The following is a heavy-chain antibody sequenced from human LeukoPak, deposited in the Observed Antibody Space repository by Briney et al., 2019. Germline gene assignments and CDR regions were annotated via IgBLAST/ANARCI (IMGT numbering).Heavy chain of an antibody. J-gene: IGHJ2*01. CDR2: ITSTGNSA. D-gene: IGHD6-19*01. V-gene: IGHV3-23*01. Sequence: PGGSLRLSCAASGFTFSNYAMRWVRQAPGKVLEWVSTITSTGNSAFYADSVKGRFTISRDNSKNTLYLQMNSLRAEDTAVYYCAKDLGGGSGCYDLWGRGTLVTVSS. CDR1: GFTFSNYA. CDR3: AKDLGGGSGCYDL.